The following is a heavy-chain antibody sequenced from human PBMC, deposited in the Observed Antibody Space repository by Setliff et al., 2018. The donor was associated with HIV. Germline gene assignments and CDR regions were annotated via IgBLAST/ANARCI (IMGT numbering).Heavy chain of an antibody. V-gene: IGHV3-74*01. CDR2: INSDGSRT. J-gene: IGHJ3*02. Sequence: ETLRLSCAASGFTFSTYWMHWVRRAPGKGLVWVSRINSDGSRTTYADSVKGRFTISRDNSKNTLYLQMNSLRAEDTAVYYCATLRIYDSSGYYHGAFDIWGQGTMVTVSS. D-gene: IGHD3-22*01. CDR3: ATLRIYDSSGYYHGAFDI. CDR1: GFTFSTYW.